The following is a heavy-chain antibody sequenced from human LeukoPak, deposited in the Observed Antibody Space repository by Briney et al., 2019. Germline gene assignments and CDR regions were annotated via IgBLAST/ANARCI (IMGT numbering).Heavy chain of an antibody. CDR3: ARDYGSGSYIGARTYNWFDP. D-gene: IGHD3-10*01. CDR2: INHSGST. CDR1: GGSFSGYY. V-gene: IGHV4-34*01. J-gene: IGHJ5*02. Sequence: SETLSLTCAVYGGSFSGYYWSWIRQPPGKGLEWIGEINHSGSTNYIPSLKSRVTISVDTSKNQFSLKLSSVTAADTAVYYCARDYGSGSYIGARTYNWFDPWGQGTLVTVSS.